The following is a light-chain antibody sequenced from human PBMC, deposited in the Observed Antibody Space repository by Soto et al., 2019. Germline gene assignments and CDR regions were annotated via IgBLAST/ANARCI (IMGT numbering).Light chain of an antibody. J-gene: IGKJ4*01. CDR3: QQYKRWPPG. CDR2: GAS. CDR1: QSVSSG. Sequence: EVVMTQSPATLSVSPGEGVTLSCRASQSVSSGLAWYQQKPGQAPRLLIYGASTRATGIPARFSGSGSETELTLTIDSLQSEDFAVYYCQQYKRWPPGFGGGTKVEIK. V-gene: IGKV3-15*01.